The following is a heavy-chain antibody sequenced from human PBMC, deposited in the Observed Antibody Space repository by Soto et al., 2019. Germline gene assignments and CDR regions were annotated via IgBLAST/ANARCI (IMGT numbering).Heavy chain of an antibody. D-gene: IGHD1-1*01. CDR3: ARRAETNGWNGFGADKYYFDF. J-gene: IGHJ4*02. CDR2: MNPNTGNS. V-gene: IGHV1-8*01. CDR1: GYTFTSYD. Sequence: ASVKVSCKASGYTFTSYDIYWVRQATGQGLEWMGWMNPNTGNSGYAQKFQGRVTVTGDTSINTVHMELSSLRSEDTAVYYCARRAETNGWNGFGADKYYFDFWGQGTLVTVSS.